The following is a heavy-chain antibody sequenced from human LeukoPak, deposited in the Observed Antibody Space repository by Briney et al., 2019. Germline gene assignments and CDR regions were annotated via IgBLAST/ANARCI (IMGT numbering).Heavy chain of an antibody. CDR1: GFSLTTDGVC. CDR2: IDWEDDK. CDR3: AHSLHGVIHFDY. J-gene: IGHJ4*02. V-gene: IGHV2-70*12. Sequence: ESGPALVKPTQTLTLTCTFSGFSLTTDGVCVNWVRQPPGKALEWLARIDWEDDKYYNSSLKTRLTISRDTSKNQVVLTMTNMDPVDTATYYCAHSLHGVIHFDYWGQGTLVTVSS. D-gene: IGHD3-16*02.